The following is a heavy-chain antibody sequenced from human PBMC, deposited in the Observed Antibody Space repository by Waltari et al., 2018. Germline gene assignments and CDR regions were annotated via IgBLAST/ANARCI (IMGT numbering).Heavy chain of an antibody. Sequence: QVQRVQSGAEVKKPGSSVKVSCKASGGTFSSYTISWVRQAPGQGLEWMGRILPILGIANYAQKFQGRVTITADKSTSTAYMELSSLRSEDTAVYYCAKYRKTWFDPWGQGTLVTVSS. CDR1: GGTFSSYT. V-gene: IGHV1-69*02. J-gene: IGHJ5*02. CDR2: ILPILGIA. D-gene: IGHD2-2*01. CDR3: AKYRKTWFDP.